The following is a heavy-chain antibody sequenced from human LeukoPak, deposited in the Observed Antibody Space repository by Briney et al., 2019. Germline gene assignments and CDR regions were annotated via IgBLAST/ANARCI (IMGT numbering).Heavy chain of an antibody. CDR2: ISYDGNNK. J-gene: IGHJ4*02. Sequence: GGSLRLSCAASGFTFSSYAMYWVRQAPGRGLEWVAVISYDGNNKYYADSVKGRFTISRDDSKNTLSLQMNSLRAEDTAVYYCARGAPERISSSTNYYFDYWGQGTLVTVSS. CDR1: GFTFSSYA. CDR3: ARGAPERISSSTNYYFDY. D-gene: IGHD6-6*01. V-gene: IGHV3-30-3*01.